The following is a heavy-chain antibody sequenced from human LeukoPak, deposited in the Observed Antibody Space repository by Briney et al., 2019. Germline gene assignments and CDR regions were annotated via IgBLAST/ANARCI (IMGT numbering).Heavy chain of an antibody. Sequence: GGSLRLSCAASGFTFSSYSMNWVRQAPGKGLEWVSSISSSSSYIYYADSVKGRFTISRDNAKNSLYLQTNSLRADDTAVYYCARDPEQTGYSSSWYSSGWYFDLWGRGTLVTVSS. V-gene: IGHV3-21*01. CDR1: GFTFSSYS. D-gene: IGHD6-13*01. CDR3: ARDPEQTGYSSSWYSSGWYFDL. J-gene: IGHJ2*01. CDR2: ISSSSSYI.